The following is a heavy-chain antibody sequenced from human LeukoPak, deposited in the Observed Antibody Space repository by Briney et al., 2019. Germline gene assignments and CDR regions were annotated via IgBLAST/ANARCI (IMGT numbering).Heavy chain of an antibody. J-gene: IGHJ4*02. CDR2: VNRDGSSP. V-gene: IGHV3-74*01. CDR1: GFTFSNYW. Sequence: PGGSLRLSCAASGFTFSNYWMHWVRQAPGKGLVWVSRVNRDGSSPSYADSVKGRFTISRDNAKNTLYLQMNGLRAEDTAVYYCARALETFYYFDSWGQGTLVTVSS. CDR3: ARALETFYYFDS.